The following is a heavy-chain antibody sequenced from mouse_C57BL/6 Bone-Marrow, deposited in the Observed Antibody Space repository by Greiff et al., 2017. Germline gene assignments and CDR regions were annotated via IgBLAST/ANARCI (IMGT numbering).Heavy chain of an antibody. J-gene: IGHJ2*01. CDR3: ARLIATVVADY. CDR2: IYPGSGNT. CDR1: GYSITSDY. D-gene: IGHD1-1*01. V-gene: IGHV1-66*01. Sequence: QVQLQQSGPELVKPGASVKISCKASGYSITSDYIHWVKQRPGQGLEWIGWIYPGSGNTKYNEKFKGKATLTADTSSSTAYMQLSSLTSEDSAVYSCARLIATVVADYWGQGTTLTVSS.